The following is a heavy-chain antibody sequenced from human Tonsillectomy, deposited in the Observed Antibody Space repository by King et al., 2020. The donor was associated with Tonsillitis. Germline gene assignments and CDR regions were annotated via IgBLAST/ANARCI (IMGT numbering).Heavy chain of an antibody. CDR3: ARRHSGLLVAAPIRDALDI. CDR1: GFSLITSGVG. Sequence: KESGPTLVKPTETLTLTCTFSGFSLITSGVGVGWIRQPPGKALEWLALIYWDNDTRYSPSLKSRLTITKDTSRNKVVLTMTNMDPVDTATYFCARRHSGLLVAAPIRDALDIWGQXTMVTVSS. CDR2: IYWDNDT. J-gene: IGHJ3*02. D-gene: IGHD5-12*01. V-gene: IGHV2-5*02.